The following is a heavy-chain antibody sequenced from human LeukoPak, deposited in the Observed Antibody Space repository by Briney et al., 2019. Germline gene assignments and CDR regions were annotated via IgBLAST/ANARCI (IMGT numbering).Heavy chain of an antibody. Sequence: SETLSLTCAVYGGSFSGYYWSWIRQPPGKGLEWMGEINHSGSTNYNPSLKSRVTISVDTSKNQFSLKLSSVTAADTAVYYCARGPRYYYGSGRIDYWGQGTLVTVSS. CDR3: ARGPRYYYGSGRIDY. V-gene: IGHV4-34*01. J-gene: IGHJ4*02. CDR2: INHSGST. CDR1: GGSFSGYY. D-gene: IGHD3-10*01.